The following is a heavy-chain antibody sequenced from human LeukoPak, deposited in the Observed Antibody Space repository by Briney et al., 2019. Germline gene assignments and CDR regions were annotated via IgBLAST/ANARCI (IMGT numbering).Heavy chain of an antibody. CDR1: GYTFTSYG. Sequence: GASVKVSCKASGYTFTSYGISWVRQAPGQGLEWMGWISAYNGNTNYAQKLQGRVTMTTDTSTSTAYMELRSLRSDDTAVYYCARAVARLEKSYYYYMVVWGKGTTVTVSS. V-gene: IGHV1-18*01. CDR3: ARAVARLEKSYYYYMVV. D-gene: IGHD3-16*01. J-gene: IGHJ6*03. CDR2: ISAYNGNT.